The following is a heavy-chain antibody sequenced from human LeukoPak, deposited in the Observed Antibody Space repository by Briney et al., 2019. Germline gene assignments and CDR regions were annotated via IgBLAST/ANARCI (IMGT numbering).Heavy chain of an antibody. J-gene: IGHJ4*02. CDR2: MNPNSGDT. Sequence: ASVKVSCKASGYTFTSYDITWVRQATGQGLEWMGWMNPNSGDTAYAQKFQGRVAMTRDTSISTAYMELSSLRSEDTAVYYCARGLGDYYDTSGYYYAVPAHWGQGTLVTVSS. CDR3: ARGLGDYYDTSGYYYAVPAH. CDR1: GYTFTSYD. V-gene: IGHV1-8*02. D-gene: IGHD3-22*01.